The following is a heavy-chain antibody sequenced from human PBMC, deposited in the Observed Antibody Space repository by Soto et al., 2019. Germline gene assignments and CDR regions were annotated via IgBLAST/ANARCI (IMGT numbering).Heavy chain of an antibody. CDR2: IYYSGST. Sequence: SETLSLTCTVSGGSISSSSYYWGWIRQPPGKGLEWIGSIYYSGSTYYNPSLKSRVTISVDTSKNQFSLKLSSVTAADTAVYYCASNIAAAGLDYYYGMDVWGQGTTVTVSS. CDR1: GGSISSSSYY. V-gene: IGHV4-39*01. D-gene: IGHD6-13*01. CDR3: ASNIAAAGLDYYYGMDV. J-gene: IGHJ6*02.